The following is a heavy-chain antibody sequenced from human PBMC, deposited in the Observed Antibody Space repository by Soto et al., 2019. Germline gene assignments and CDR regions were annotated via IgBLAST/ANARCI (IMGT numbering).Heavy chain of an antibody. V-gene: IGHV4-34*01. CDR1: GGSFSGYY. CDR2: INHSGST. CDR3: ARVGGITIIRASSDSHYGMDV. Sequence: TLSLTCAVYGGSFSGYYWSWIRQPPGKGLEWIGEINHSGSTNYNPSLKSRVTISVDTSKNQFSLKLSSVTAADTAVYYCARVGGITIIRASSDSHYGMDVWGQGTTVTVSS. D-gene: IGHD3-3*01. J-gene: IGHJ6*02.